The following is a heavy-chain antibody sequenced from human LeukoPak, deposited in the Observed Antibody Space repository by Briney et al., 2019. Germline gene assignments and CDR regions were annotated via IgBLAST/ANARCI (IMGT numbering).Heavy chain of an antibody. CDR2: IYYSGST. CDR1: GGSISSGGYY. CDR3: ARDYRSHYYDSSGYYDY. J-gene: IGHJ4*02. V-gene: IGHV4-31*03. D-gene: IGHD3-22*01. Sequence: SQTLSLTCTVSGGSISSGGYYWSWIRQHPGKGLEWIGYIYYSGSTYYNPSLKSRVTISVDTSKNQFSLKLSYVTAADTAVYYCARDYRSHYYDSSGYYDYWGQGTLVTVSS.